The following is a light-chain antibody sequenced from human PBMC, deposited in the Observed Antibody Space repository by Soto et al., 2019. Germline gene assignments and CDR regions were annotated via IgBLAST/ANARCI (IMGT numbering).Light chain of an antibody. CDR3: PQDGSSP. V-gene: IGKV3-20*01. CDR1: QSVSSSY. Sequence: EIVLTQSPGTLSLSPGERATLSCRASQSVSSSYLAWYQQKPGQAPRLLIYGASSRATGIPDRFSGSGSGTDFTLTISRLEPEDFAVYYCPQDGSSPFGQGTRLEIK. CDR2: GAS. J-gene: IGKJ5*01.